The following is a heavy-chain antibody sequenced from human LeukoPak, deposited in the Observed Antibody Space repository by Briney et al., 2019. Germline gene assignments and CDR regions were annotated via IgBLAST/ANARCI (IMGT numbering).Heavy chain of an antibody. Sequence: SQTLSLTCTVSGGSISSGDYYWSWIRQPPGKGLEWIGYVYYSGSTYYNPSLKSRVTISVDTSKNQFSLKLSSVTAADTAVYYCARDATVTTNWFDPWGQGTLVTVSS. CDR1: GGSISSGDYY. CDR2: VYYSGST. CDR3: ARDATVTTNWFDP. J-gene: IGHJ5*02. D-gene: IGHD4-11*01. V-gene: IGHV4-30-4*08.